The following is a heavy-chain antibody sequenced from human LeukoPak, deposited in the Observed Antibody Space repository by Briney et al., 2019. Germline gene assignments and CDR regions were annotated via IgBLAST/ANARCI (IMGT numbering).Heavy chain of an antibody. V-gene: IGHV4-34*01. CDR3: ARGPTISETGYFDY. CDR1: GGSFSTYY. Sequence: PSETLSLTCAVYGGSFSTYYWSWIRQSPGKGLEWIAEINHRGDTNYNPSVKSRVTISVDTSKSQSSLKVSSLTAADTAVYYCARGPTISETGYFDYWGQGTLVTVSS. D-gene: IGHD1-1*01. J-gene: IGHJ4*03. CDR2: INHRGDT.